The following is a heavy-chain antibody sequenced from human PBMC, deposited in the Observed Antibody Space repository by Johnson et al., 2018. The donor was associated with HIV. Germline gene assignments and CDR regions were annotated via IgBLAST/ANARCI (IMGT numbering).Heavy chain of an antibody. CDR1: GFTVSSNY. J-gene: IGHJ3*02. CDR3: ARDPSSQYSRLTGDFGSCDM. CDR2: ISWNSGSI. Sequence: VQLVESGGGLVQPGGSLRLSCAASGFTVSSNYMSWVRQAPGKVLEWVSGISWNSGSIGYADSVKGRFTISRDNAKNSLYLQMNSLRAEDTALYYCARDPSSQYSRLTGDFGSCDMWGQGTMVIVSS. D-gene: IGHD7-27*01. V-gene: IGHV3-9*01.